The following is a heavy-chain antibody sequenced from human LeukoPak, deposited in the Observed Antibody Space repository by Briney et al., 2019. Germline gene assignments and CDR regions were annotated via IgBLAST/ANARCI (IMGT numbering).Heavy chain of an antibody. CDR1: GFTFSSYS. CDR2: ISSSSSYI. CDR3: EGLSPYYYGMDV. J-gene: IGHJ6*02. V-gene: IGHV3-21*01. D-gene: IGHD3-16*02. Sequence: GGSLRLSCAASGFTFSSYSMNWVRQAPGKGLEWVSSISSSSSYIYYADSVKGRFTISRDNAKNSLYLHMNRLRAEDTAVYYCEGLSPYYYGMDVWGQGTTVTVSS.